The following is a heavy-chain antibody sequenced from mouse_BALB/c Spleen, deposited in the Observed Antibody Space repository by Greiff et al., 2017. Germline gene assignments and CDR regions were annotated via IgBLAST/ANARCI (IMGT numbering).Heavy chain of an antibody. J-gene: IGHJ4*01. CDR2: ISSGGST. Sequence: EVKLMESGGGLVKPGGSLKLSCAASGFTFSSYAMSWVRQTPEKRLEWVASISSGGSTYYPDSVKGRFTISRDNARNILYLQMSSLRSEDTAMYYCARGYPHYYAILLGSGNLSHRLL. CDR1: GFTFSSYA. V-gene: IGHV5-6-5*01. CDR3: ARGYPHYYAIL.